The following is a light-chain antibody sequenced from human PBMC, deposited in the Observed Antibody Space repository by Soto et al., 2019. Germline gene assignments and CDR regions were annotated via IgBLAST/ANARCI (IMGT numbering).Light chain of an antibody. CDR1: SSDVGGYNY. J-gene: IGLJ1*01. Sequence: QSALTQPPSASGSPGQSVTISCTGTSSDVGGYNYVSWYQQHPGKAPKLMIYEVSKRPSGVPDRFAGSKSGNTASLTVSGXXXXXXXHYYCSSYAGSNNWNFGTGTKLTV. CDR2: EVS. V-gene: IGLV2-8*01. CDR3: SSYAGSNNWN.